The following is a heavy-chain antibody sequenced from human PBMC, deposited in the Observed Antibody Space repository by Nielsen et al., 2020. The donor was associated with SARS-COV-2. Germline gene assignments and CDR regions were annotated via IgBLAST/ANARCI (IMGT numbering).Heavy chain of an antibody. D-gene: IGHD2-15*01. J-gene: IGHJ3*01. Sequence: GESLKISCAASGFSFRNYGMNWVRQAPGKGLEWVAYISQTSNYIRYAASVKGRFSISRNWNTLDLQMDSLRGDDTAVYYCARSGYCNGGTCYDGFDVWGQGTPVSVSS. CDR2: ISQTSNYI. V-gene: IGHV3-21*05. CDR1: GFSFRNYG. CDR3: ARSGYCNGGTCYDGFDV.